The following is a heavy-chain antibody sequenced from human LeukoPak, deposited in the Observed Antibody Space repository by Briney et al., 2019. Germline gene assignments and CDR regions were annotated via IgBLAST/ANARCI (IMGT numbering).Heavy chain of an antibody. V-gene: IGHV3-23*01. Sequence: GGTLRLSCAASGFTFSSYGMSWVRQAPGKGLEWVSAISGSGGSTYYADSVKGRFTISRDNSKNTLYLQMNSLRAEDTAVYYCAKDWRAYCGGDCYSYFDYWGQGTLVTVSS. CDR3: AKDWRAYCGGDCYSYFDY. CDR2: ISGSGGST. D-gene: IGHD2-21*02. J-gene: IGHJ4*02. CDR1: GFTFSSYG.